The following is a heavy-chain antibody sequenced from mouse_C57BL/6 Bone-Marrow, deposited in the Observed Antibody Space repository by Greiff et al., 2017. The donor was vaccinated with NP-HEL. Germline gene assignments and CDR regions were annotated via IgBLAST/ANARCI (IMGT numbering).Heavy chain of an antibody. CDR3: ARHGIYHDYDDAMDY. D-gene: IGHD2-4*01. J-gene: IGHJ4*01. V-gene: IGHV5-12*01. CDR1: GFTFSDYY. CDR2: ISNGGGST. Sequence: EVMLVESGGGLVQPGGSLKLSCAASGFTFSDYYMYWVRQTPEKRLEWVAYISNGGGSTYYPDTVKGRFTISRDNAKNTLYLQMSRLKSEDTAMYYCARHGIYHDYDDAMDYWGQGTSVTVSS.